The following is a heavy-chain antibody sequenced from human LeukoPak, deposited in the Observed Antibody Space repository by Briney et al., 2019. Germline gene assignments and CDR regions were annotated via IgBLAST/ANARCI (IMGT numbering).Heavy chain of an antibody. V-gene: IGHV4-61*01. J-gene: IGHJ6*02. D-gene: IGHD1-26*01. CDR1: GGSISSSSYY. CDR3: AREAYGGSYFVGNYYYYGMDV. CDR2: IYYSGST. Sequence: KPSETLSLTCTVSGGSISSSSYYWGWIRQPPGKGLEWIGYIYYSGSTNYNPSLKSRVTISVDTSKNQFSLKLSSVTAADTAVYYCAREAYGGSYFVGNYYYYGMDVWGQGTTVTVSS.